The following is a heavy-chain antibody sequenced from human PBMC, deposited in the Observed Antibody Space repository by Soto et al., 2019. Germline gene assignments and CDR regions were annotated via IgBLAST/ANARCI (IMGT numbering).Heavy chain of an antibody. J-gene: IGHJ3*02. D-gene: IGHD5-12*01. V-gene: IGHV3-53*01. CDR2: IYSGGST. CDR3: ARYGYNSAFDI. CDR1: GFTVSSNY. Sequence: PGGSLRLSCAASGFTVSSNYMSWVRQAPGKGLEWVSVIYSGGSTYYADSVKGRFTISRDNSKNTLYLQMNSLRAEDTAVYYCARYGYNSAFDIWGQGTMVTVSS.